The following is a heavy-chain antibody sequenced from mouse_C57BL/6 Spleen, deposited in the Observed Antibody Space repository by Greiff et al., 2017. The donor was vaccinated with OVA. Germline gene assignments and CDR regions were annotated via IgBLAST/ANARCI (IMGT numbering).Heavy chain of an antibody. Sequence: EVQRVEPGGGLVKPGGSLKLSCAASGFTFSDYGMHWVRQAPEKGLEWVAYISSGSSTTYYADTVKGRFTITRDKAENTLFLQMTSLRSEDTAMYYCARREDYDGFAYWGQGTLVTVSA. D-gene: IGHD2-4*01. J-gene: IGHJ3*01. CDR1: GFTFSDYG. CDR3: ARREDYDGFAY. CDR2: ISSGSSTT. V-gene: IGHV5-17*01.